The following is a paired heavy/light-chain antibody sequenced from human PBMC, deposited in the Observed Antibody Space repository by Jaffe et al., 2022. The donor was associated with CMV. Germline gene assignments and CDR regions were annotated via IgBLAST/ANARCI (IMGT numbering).Light chain of an antibody. V-gene: IGLV2-14*03. CDR1: SSDVGGYNY. J-gene: IGLJ2*01. Sequence: QSALTQPASVSGSPGQSITISCTGTSSDVGGYNYVSWYQQHPGKAPKLIIYDVNNRPSGVSNRFSGSKSGNTASLTISGLQAEDEADYYCSSYTSSSTGVFGGGTRLTVL. CDR2: DVN. CDR3: SSYTSSSTGV.
Heavy chain of an antibody. J-gene: IGHJ4*02. D-gene: IGHD6-13*01. CDR3: AKGGRGSTWYKSGYFDY. CDR2: ISGSGGSA. V-gene: IGHV3-23*01. Sequence: EAQLLESGGGLVQPGGSLRLSCAASGFTFSSYAMSWVRQAPGKGLEWVSVISGSGGSAYYADSVKGRFTISRDNSKNTLYLQMNSLKVEDTAVYYCAKGGRGSTWYKSGYFDYWGQGTLVTVSS. CDR1: GFTFSSYA.